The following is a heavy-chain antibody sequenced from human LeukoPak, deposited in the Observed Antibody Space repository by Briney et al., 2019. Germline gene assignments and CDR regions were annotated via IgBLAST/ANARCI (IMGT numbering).Heavy chain of an antibody. Sequence: PGGSLRLSCAASGFTFSSYGMHWVRQAPGKGLEWVAVISYDGSNKYYADSVKGRFTISRDNSKNTLYLQMNSLRAEDTAVYYCAKEGRGATSLGYWGQGTLVTVSS. CDR1: GFTFSSYG. J-gene: IGHJ4*02. V-gene: IGHV3-30*18. D-gene: IGHD1-26*01. CDR3: AKEGRGATSLGY. CDR2: ISYDGSNK.